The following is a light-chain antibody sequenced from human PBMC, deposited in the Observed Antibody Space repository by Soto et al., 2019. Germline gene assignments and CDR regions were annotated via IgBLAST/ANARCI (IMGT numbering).Light chain of an antibody. Sequence: EIVLTQSPGTLSLSPGERATPSCRASQSVGSNYLAWYQQKPGRAPRILIFGASGRATGIPDRFSGSGSGTDFTLTISRLEPEDSAVYYCQQYGSLSWTFGPGTKVDIK. J-gene: IGKJ1*01. CDR2: GAS. V-gene: IGKV3-20*01. CDR3: QQYGSLSWT. CDR1: QSVGSNY.